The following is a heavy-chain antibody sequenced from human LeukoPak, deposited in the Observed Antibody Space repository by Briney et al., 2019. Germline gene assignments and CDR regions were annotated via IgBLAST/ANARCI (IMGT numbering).Heavy chain of an antibody. V-gene: IGHV4-38-2*02. CDR2: IYHSGST. J-gene: IGHJ6*03. D-gene: IGHD6-13*01. CDR3: ARADYSSAWSHDYYYMDV. Sequence: SETLSLTCTVSGYSISSGYYWGWIRQPPGKGLEWIGSIYHSGSTYYNPSLKSRVTISVDTSKNQFSLKLSSVTAADTAVYYCARADYSSAWSHDYYYMDVWGKGTTVTVSS. CDR1: GYSISSGYY.